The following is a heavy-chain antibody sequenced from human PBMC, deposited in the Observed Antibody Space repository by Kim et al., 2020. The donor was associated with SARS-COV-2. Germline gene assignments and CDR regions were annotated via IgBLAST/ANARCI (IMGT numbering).Heavy chain of an antibody. CDR3: ARDRGSWAFDY. V-gene: IGHV3-64*02. CDR2: ISRNVINT. D-gene: IGHD6-13*01. J-gene: IGHJ4*02. CDR1: GFPFGSHS. Sequence: GGSLRLSCAASGFPFGSHSMHWVRQAPGKGLECVSGISRNVINTYYADSVKGRFTISRDNSKNTLYLQMGSLRSEDMAVYYCARDRGSWAFDYWGQGTLVTVPS.